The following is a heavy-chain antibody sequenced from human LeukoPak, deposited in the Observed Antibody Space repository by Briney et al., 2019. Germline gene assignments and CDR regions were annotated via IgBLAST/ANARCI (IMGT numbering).Heavy chain of an antibody. CDR3: ARDATMISTYAPAAFDI. CDR2: TYYRSKWYN. V-gene: IGHV6-1*01. CDR1: GDSVSSNSAA. Sequence: SQTLSLTCAISGDSVSSNSAAWNWIRQSPSRGLEWLGRTYYRSKWYNDYAVSVKSRITINPDTSKNQFSLQLNSVTPEDTAVYYCARDATMISTYAPAAFDIWGQGTMVTVSS. D-gene: IGHD3-22*01. J-gene: IGHJ3*02.